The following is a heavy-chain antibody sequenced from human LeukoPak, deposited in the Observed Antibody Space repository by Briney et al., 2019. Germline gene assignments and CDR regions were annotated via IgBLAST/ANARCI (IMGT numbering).Heavy chain of an antibody. CDR2: IHYTGST. Sequence: SETLSLTCTVSGGSISSNSYYWSWIRQPPGKGLECIGYIHYTGSTNYNPSLKSRVTISVDTSKSQFPLKLSSVTAADTAIYYCARGGYYGSGNDFRFDPWGQGTLVTVSS. CDR3: ARGGYYGSGNDFRFDP. V-gene: IGHV4-61*01. CDR1: GGSISSNSYY. J-gene: IGHJ5*02. D-gene: IGHD3-10*01.